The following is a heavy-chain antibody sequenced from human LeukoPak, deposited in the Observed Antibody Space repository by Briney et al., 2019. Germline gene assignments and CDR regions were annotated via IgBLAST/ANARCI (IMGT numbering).Heavy chain of an antibody. CDR3: ARARYYYDSSGYGFDY. CDR2: IYYSGST. CDR1: GGSISSSSYY. D-gene: IGHD3-22*01. V-gene: IGHV4-39*01. Sequence: SETLSLTCTVSGGSISSSSYYWGWIRQPPGKGLEWIGSIYYSGSTYYNPSLSSRVTISVDTSKNQFSLKLSSVTAADTAVYYCARARYYYDSSGYGFDYWGQGTLVTVSS. J-gene: IGHJ4*02.